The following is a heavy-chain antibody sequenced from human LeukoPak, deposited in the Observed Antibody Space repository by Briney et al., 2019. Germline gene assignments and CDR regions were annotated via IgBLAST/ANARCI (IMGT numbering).Heavy chain of an antibody. CDR1: GFTFSDYY. Sequence: GGSLRLSCAASGFTFSDYYMSWIRQAPGKGLEWVSYISSSGSTIYYADSVKGRFTISRDNAKNSLYLQMNGLRAEDTAVYYCARAPSEKGAKGLYFDYWGRGTLVTVSS. V-gene: IGHV3-11*04. CDR3: ARAPSEKGAKGLYFDY. J-gene: IGHJ4*02. CDR2: ISSSGSTI. D-gene: IGHD1-26*01.